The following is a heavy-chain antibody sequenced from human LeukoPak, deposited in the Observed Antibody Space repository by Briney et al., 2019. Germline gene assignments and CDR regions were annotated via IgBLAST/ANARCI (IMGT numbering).Heavy chain of an antibody. CDR2: NSGSGGST. J-gene: IGHJ6*02. V-gene: IGHV3-23*01. CDR1: GFTFSSYA. CDR3: AKDSGSSWYEYYYYYGMDV. D-gene: IGHD6-13*01. Sequence: PGGSLRLSCAASGFTFSSYAMAWVRQAPGKGLEWVSGNSGSGGSTYYADSVKGRLTISRDNSKNTLYLQMNSLRAEDTAVYYCAKDSGSSWYEYYYYYGMDVWGQGTTVTVSS.